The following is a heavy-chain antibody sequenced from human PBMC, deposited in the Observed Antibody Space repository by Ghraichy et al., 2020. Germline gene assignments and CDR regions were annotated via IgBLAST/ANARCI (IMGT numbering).Heavy chain of an antibody. CDR3: AKGVAVAEPYYYAMDV. CDR2: ISGNGVST. Sequence: GGSRRLSCAASGFTFSNYAMGWVRQAPGKGLEWVSAISGNGVSTYYGDSVKGRFTISRDNSKNTLYLQMNSLRAEDTAVYYCAKGVAVAEPYYYAMDVWGQGTTVTVSS. J-gene: IGHJ6*02. V-gene: IGHV3-23*01. CDR1: GFTFSNYA. D-gene: IGHD6-19*01.